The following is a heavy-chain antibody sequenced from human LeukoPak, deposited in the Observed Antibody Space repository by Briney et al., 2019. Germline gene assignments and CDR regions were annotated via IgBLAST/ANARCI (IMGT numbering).Heavy chain of an antibody. J-gene: IGHJ4*02. CDR3: AKDKVAAAGFDY. CDR2: ISWNSGSI. V-gene: IGHV3-9*01. D-gene: IGHD6-13*01. CDR1: GFTFSSYA. Sequence: GGSLRLSCAAPGFTFSSYAMSWVRQAPGKGLEWVSGISWNSGSIGYADSVKGRFTISRDNAKNSLYLQMNSLRAEDTALYYCAKDKVAAAGFDYWGQGTLVTVSS.